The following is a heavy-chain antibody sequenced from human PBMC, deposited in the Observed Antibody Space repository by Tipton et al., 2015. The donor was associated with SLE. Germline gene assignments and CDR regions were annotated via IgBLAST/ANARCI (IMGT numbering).Heavy chain of an antibody. D-gene: IGHD5-12*01. J-gene: IGHJ4*02. CDR3: ARDGAGYSGYDYDY. CDR1: GYTFTLYA. CDR2: INTNTGNP. V-gene: IGHV7-4-1*02. Sequence: QSGAEVKKPGASVKVSCKASGYTFTLYAMNWVRQAPGQGLEWVGWINTNTGNPTFAQGFPGRFVFSLDTSVSTAYLQISSLKAEDTAVYYCARDGAGYSGYDYDYWGQGTLVTVSS.